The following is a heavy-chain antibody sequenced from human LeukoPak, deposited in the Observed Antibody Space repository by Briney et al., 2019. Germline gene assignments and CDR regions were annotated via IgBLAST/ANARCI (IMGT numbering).Heavy chain of an antibody. CDR1: GYTFTGYY. CDR3: ARGPRLDSSGWYYGAFDI. CDR2: INPNSGGA. Sequence: ASVKVPCKASGYTFTGYYIHWVRQAPGQGLEWMGRINPNSGGADYAQKFQGRVSMTRDTSISTAYMELSSLRSDDTAAYYCARGPRLDSSGWYYGAFDIWGQGTMVTVS. J-gene: IGHJ3*02. V-gene: IGHV1-2*06. D-gene: IGHD6-19*01.